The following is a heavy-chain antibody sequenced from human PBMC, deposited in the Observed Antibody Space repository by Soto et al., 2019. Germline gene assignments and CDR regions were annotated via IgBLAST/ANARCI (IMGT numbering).Heavy chain of an antibody. CDR3: EKFPVYYSTSTSGSRYFDF. V-gene: IGHV3-23*01. D-gene: IGHD6-6*01. Sequence: EVQLLESGGGLVQPGGSLRLSCAASGFTFSSYAMSWVRQAPGKGLEWVSSISGRGDSTDHADPVKGRFTISRDNSRITMYLQMNGLKVEDTAVYYCEKFPVYYSTSTSGSRYFDFWGQGALVTVSS. J-gene: IGHJ4*02. CDR1: GFTFSSYA. CDR2: ISGRGDST.